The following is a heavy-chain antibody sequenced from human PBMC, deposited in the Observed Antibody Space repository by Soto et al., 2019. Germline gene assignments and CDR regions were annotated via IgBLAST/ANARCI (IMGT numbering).Heavy chain of an antibody. V-gene: IGHV3-21*01. CDR2: ISSSSSYI. Sequence: GGSLRLSCAASGFTFSSYSMNWVRQAPGKGLEWVSSISSSSSYIYYADSVKGRFTISRDNAKNSLYLQMNSLRAEDTAVYYCARDLGDDSSGYYPPYYYYYGMDVWGQGTTVTVSS. CDR1: GFTFSSYS. CDR3: ARDLGDDSSGYYPPYYYYYGMDV. J-gene: IGHJ6*02. D-gene: IGHD3-22*01.